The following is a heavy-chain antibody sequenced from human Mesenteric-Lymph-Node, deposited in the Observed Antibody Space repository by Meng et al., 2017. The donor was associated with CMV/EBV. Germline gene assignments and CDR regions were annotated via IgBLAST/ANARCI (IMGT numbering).Heavy chain of an antibody. V-gene: IGHV1-8*01. J-gene: IGHJ5*02. Sequence: FTSYDINWVRQATGQGLEWMGWMNPNSGNTGYAQKFQGRVTMTRNTSISTAYMELSSLRSEDTAVYYCAREWGIAARRDTYNWFDPWGQGTLVTVSS. D-gene: IGHD6-6*01. CDR3: AREWGIAARRDTYNWFDP. CDR2: MNPNSGNT. CDR1: FTSYD.